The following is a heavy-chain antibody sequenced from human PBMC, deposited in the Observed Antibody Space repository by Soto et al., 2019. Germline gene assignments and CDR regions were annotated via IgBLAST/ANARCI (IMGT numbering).Heavy chain of an antibody. CDR2: SGGGGGET. J-gene: IGHJ4*02. CDR3: ARENHKSVMIDFDY. CDR1: GISFYISA. V-gene: IGHV3-23*01. Sequence: XGSLRLSCAQSGISFYISAMYWVRQARGKGLEWVPLSGGGGGETYYADSVKGRFTISRDNSKNTVYLQMNSLRAEDTAVYYCARENHKSVMIDFDYSGQGTLVTVSS. D-gene: IGHD3-22*01.